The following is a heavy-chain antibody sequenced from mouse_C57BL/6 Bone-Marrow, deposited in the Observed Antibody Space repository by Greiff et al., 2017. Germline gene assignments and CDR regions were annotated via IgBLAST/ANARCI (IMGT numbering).Heavy chain of an antibody. V-gene: IGHV1-69*01. Sequence: QVQLQQPGAELVMPGASVKLSCKASGYTFTSYWTHWVKQRPGQGLEWIGEIDPSDSYTNYNQKFKGKSTLTVDKSSSTAYMQLSSLTSEDSAVYYCARGTPYDYDNYWGQGTTLTVSS. D-gene: IGHD2-4*01. CDR1: GYTFTSYW. CDR2: IDPSDSYT. J-gene: IGHJ2*01. CDR3: ARGTPYDYDNY.